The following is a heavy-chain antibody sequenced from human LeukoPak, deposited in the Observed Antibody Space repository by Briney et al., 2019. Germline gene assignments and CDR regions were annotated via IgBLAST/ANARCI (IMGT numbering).Heavy chain of an antibody. CDR1: GDSISSYY. J-gene: IGHJ6*02. V-gene: IGHV4-59*08. D-gene: IGHD6-19*01. CDR2: TYYSGST. Sequence: SETLSLTCTVSGDSISSYYWSWIRQPPGKGLEWIGYTYYSGSTNYNPSLKSRVTISVDTSKNQFSLKPSSVTAADTAVYYCARSGAIAVAGSGLEFYGMDVWGQGTTVTVSS. CDR3: ARSGAIAVAGSGLEFYGMDV.